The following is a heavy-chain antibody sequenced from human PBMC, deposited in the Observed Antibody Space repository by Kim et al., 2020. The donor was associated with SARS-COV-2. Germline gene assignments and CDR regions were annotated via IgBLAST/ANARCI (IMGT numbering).Heavy chain of an antibody. CDR3: ARGGSSSTLASWFDP. D-gene: IGHD6-13*01. CDR2: ISYDGSNK. V-gene: IGHV3-30-3*01. CDR1: GFTFSSYA. Sequence: GGSLRLSCAASGFTFSSYAMHWVRQAPGKGLEWVAVISYDGSNKYYADSVKGRFTISRDNSKNTLYLQMNSLRAEDTAVYYCARGGSSSTLASWFDPWGQGTLVTVSS. J-gene: IGHJ5*02.